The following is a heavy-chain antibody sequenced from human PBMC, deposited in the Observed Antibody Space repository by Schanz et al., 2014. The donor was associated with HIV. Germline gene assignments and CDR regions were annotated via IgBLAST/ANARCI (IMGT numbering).Heavy chain of an antibody. CDR3: AKVVRFAMVTAPYYFDS. D-gene: IGHD2-15*01. CDR2: ITDSGDKT. V-gene: IGHV3-23*04. Sequence: EVQLVESGGGLVQPGGSLRLSCRGSEFPFSHNAMTWVRQAPGKGLQWVSSITDSGDKTDYTDSVKGRFTISRDNSKNTLYLQMNSLRAEDTAVYYCAKVVRFAMVTAPYYFDSWGQGTLVTVSS. J-gene: IGHJ4*02. CDR1: EFPFSHNA.